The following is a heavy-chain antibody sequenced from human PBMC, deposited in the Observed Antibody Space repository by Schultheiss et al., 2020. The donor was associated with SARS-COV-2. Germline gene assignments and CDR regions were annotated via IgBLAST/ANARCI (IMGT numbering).Heavy chain of an antibody. CDR1: GGSISSGGYS. CDR3: ARQENSGFYIWFDP. J-gene: IGHJ5*02. D-gene: IGHD3-22*01. V-gene: IGHV4-30-4*07. CDR2: IYYSGNT. Sequence: SQTLSLTCAVSGGSISSGGYSWSWIRQPPGKGLEWIGYIYYSGNTDYNPTLKSRVTISIETSKNQFSLRLTSVTAADTAVYYCARQENSGFYIWFDPWGQGTLVTVSS.